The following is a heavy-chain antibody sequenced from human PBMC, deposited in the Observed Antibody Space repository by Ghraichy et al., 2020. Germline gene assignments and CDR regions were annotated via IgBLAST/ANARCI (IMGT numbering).Heavy chain of an antibody. CDR1: GYSFTSYW. D-gene: IGHD1-26*01. Sequence: GESLNISCKGSGYSFTSYWIGWVRQMPGKGLEWMGIIYPGDSDTRYSPSFQGQVTISADKSISTAYLQWSSLKASDTAMYYCARRGHRYSGSKDFDYWGQGTLVTVSS. J-gene: IGHJ4*02. CDR3: ARRGHRYSGSKDFDY. V-gene: IGHV5-51*01. CDR2: IYPGDSDT.